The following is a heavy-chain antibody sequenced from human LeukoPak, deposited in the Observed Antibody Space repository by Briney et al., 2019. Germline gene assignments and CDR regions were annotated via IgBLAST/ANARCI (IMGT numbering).Heavy chain of an antibody. D-gene: IGHD1-7*01. CDR3: AREVRTTADWFDP. Sequence: GGSLRLSCAASGFTFSDYYMSWIRQAPGKGLEWVSYISSSGSTIYYTDSVKGRFTISRDNAKNSLYLQMNSLRAEDTAVYYCAREVRTTADWFDPWGQGTLVTVSS. CDR2: ISSSGSTI. CDR1: GFTFSDYY. V-gene: IGHV3-11*04. J-gene: IGHJ5*02.